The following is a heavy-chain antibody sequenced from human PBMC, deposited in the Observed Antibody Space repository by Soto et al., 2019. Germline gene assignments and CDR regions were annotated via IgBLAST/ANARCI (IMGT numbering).Heavy chain of an antibody. V-gene: IGHV3-21*01. CDR1: GFTFSSYS. D-gene: IGHD6-6*01. CDR3: ARDLMFSSSAEFDY. CDR2: ISSSSSYI. J-gene: IGHJ4*02. Sequence: GGSLRLSCAASGFTFSSYSMNWVRQAPGKGLEWVSSISSSSSYIYYADSVKGRFTISRDNAKNSLYLQMNSLRAEDTAVYYCARDLMFSSSAEFDYWGQGTLVTVSS.